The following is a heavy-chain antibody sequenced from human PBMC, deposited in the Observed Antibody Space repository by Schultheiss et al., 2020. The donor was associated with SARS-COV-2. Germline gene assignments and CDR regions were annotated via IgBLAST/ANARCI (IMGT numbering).Heavy chain of an antibody. J-gene: IGHJ4*02. CDR3: AKSREGWYYFDY. Sequence: GGSLRLSCAASGFTFSDYYMSWVRQAPGKGLEWVSAISGSGGSTYYADSVKGRFTISRDNAKNSLYLQMNSLRAEDTAVYYCAKSREGWYYFDYWGQGTLVTVSS. CDR1: GFTFSDYY. CDR2: ISGSGGST. V-gene: IGHV3-11*04. D-gene: IGHD6-19*01.